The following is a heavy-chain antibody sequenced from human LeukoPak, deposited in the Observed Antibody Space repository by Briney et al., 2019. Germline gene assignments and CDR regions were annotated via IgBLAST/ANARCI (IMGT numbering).Heavy chain of an antibody. CDR2: ISWNSGST. V-gene: IGHV3-9*02. D-gene: IGHD6-19*01. CDR1: GFTSGDYA. Sequence: GGSLRLSCAASGFTSGDYAMHWVRQAPGKGLEGVSGISWNSGSTGYADSVKGRFTISRDNAKNSLYLQMNSLRAEDTALYYCAKDIAVADTRAFDIWGQGTMVTVSS. CDR3: AKDIAVADTRAFDI. J-gene: IGHJ3*02.